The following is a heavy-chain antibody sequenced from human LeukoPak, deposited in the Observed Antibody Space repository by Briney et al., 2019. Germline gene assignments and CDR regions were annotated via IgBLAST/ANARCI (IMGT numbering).Heavy chain of an antibody. J-gene: IGHJ4*02. V-gene: IGHV3-33*01. D-gene: IGHD5-12*01. CDR2: IWHDGGRK. CDR3: ARDIGNSGFNLDY. Sequence: GRSLRLSCVVSGFTFSTHGFHWVRQAPGNGLEWVSVIWHDGGRKEYADSVKGRFTISRDNSNLYLQMNSLRAEDTAIYYCARDIGNSGFNLDYWGQGTPVTVSS. CDR1: GFTFSTHG.